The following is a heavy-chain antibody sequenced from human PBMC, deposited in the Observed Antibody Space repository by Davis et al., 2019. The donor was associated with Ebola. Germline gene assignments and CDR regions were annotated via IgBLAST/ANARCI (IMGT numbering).Heavy chain of an antibody. CDR1: GFTFTSYS. Sequence: PGGSLRLSCAASGFTFTSYSMNWVRQAPGKGLEWVSFITSSSSYIYYADSVKGRFTISRDNARNSLYLQMNSLRDEDTAVYYCACTIFGVVSSFDHWGQGTLVTVSS. J-gene: IGHJ4*02. CDR2: ITSSSSYI. D-gene: IGHD3-3*01. CDR3: ACTIFGVVSSFDH. V-gene: IGHV3-21*01.